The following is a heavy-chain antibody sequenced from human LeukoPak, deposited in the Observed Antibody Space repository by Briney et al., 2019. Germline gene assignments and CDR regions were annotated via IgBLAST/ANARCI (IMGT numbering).Heavy chain of an antibody. D-gene: IGHD6-13*01. V-gene: IGHV4-34*01. Sequence: SETLSLTCAVYGGSFSGYYWSWIRQPPGKGLEWIGEINHSGSTNYNPSLKSRVTISVDTSKNQFSLKLSSVTAADTAVYYCARRQQLVGNDYWGQGTLVTVSS. CDR3: ARRQQLVGNDY. J-gene: IGHJ4*02. CDR1: GGSFSGYY. CDR2: INHSGST.